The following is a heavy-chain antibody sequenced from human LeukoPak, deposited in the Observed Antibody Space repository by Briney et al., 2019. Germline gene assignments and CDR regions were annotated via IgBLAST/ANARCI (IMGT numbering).Heavy chain of an antibody. Sequence: PSETLSLTCTVSGVSISSGDYSWSWLRQPPGKGLEWIGYIYHSGSTYYNSSLKSRVTISVDRSKNQFSLKLSSVTAADTAVYYCARGAAAGKVPDYWGQGTLVTVSS. CDR1: GVSISSGDYS. J-gene: IGHJ4*02. CDR3: ARGAAAGKVPDY. CDR2: IYHSGST. D-gene: IGHD6-13*01. V-gene: IGHV4-30-2*01.